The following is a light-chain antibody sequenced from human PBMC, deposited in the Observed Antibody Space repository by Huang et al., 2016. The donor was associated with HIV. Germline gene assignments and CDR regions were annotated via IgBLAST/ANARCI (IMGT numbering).Light chain of an antibody. Sequence: EIIMTQSPATLSLSPGEGASLSCRANQSVATNLAWYLHRPGQSPMILIFGASTMASGLPGRFSGSGSGTQFTLTVSGLQSEDFAVYYCQQYHNWPYTFGQGTKLEI. CDR3: QQYHNWPYT. CDR2: GAS. J-gene: IGKJ2*01. V-gene: IGKV3-15*01. CDR1: QSVATN.